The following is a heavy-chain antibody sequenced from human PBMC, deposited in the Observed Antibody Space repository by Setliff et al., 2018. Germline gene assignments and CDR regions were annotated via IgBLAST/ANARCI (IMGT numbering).Heavy chain of an antibody. CDR1: GFTFSSHW. Sequence: HPGGSLRLSCAAAGFTFSSHWMHWVRQAPGKRLMWVSRINNDGSSTYYADSVKGRFTISRDNSKNTLYLQMGSLRAEDMAVYYCARSYDSSGFMFIYYYYGMDVWGQGTTVTVSS. J-gene: IGHJ6*02. V-gene: IGHV3-64*02. CDR2: INNDGSST. D-gene: IGHD3-22*01. CDR3: ARSYDSSGFMFIYYYYGMDV.